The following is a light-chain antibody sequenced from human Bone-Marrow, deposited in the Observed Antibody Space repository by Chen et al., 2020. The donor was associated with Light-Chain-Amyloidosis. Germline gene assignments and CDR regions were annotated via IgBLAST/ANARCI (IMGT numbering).Light chain of an antibody. CDR2: EVS. CDR3: MQSIQLPLT. V-gene: IGKV2D-29*02. J-gene: IGKJ4*01. CDR1: QSLRDIKTY. Sequence: DIVMTQTPLSLSVTPGQPASISCKSRQSLRDIKTYLYWYLQKPGQSPQLLIYEVSNRFSGVPDRFSGSGSETDFTLKISRVEAEDVGVYCCMQSIQLPLTFGGRTKVEIK.